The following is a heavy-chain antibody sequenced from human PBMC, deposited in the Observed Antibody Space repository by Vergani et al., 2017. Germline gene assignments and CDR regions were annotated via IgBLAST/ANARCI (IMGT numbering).Heavy chain of an antibody. CDR2: IRKKAYGGTT. CDR1: GFSFGDYA. D-gene: IGHD5-18*01. CDR3: SRGREYSFGYSDY. J-gene: IGHJ4*02. V-gene: IGHV3-49*04. Sequence: EVQLVESGGGLVPPGRSLRLSCAASGFSFGDYAMTWVRQAPGKGLEWVAFIRKKAYGGTTEYAASVKGRFTISRDDSKRLAYLQLSGLKTEDTAVYFCSRGREYSFGYSDYWGQGTLVTVSS.